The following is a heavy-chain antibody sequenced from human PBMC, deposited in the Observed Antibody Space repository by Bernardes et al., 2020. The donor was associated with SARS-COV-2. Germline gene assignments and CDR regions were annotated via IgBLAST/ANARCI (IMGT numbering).Heavy chain of an antibody. D-gene: IGHD3-10*01. J-gene: IGHJ4*02. CDR2: ISGSGGST. CDR1: GFTFSSYA. CDR3: AKGLWFGELFDSGFDY. V-gene: IGHV3-23*01. Sequence: GGSLRLSCAASGFTFSSYAMSWVRQAPGKGLEWVSAISGSGGSTYYADSVKGRFTISRDNSKNTLYLQMNSLRAEDTAVYYCAKGLWFGELFDSGFDYWGQGTLVTVSS.